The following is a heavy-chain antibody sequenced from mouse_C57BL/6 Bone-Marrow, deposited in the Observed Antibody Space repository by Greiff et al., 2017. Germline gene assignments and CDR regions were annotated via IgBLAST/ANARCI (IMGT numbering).Heavy chain of an antibody. J-gene: IGHJ2*01. Sequence: EVKVVESGPELVKPGASVKISCKASGYSFTDYNMNWVKQSNGKSLEWIGVINPNYGTTSYNQKFKGKATLTVDQSSSTAYMQLNSLTSEDSAVYYCARSHYGSSYGGFDYWGQGTTLTVSS. CDR1: GYSFTDYN. CDR3: ARSHYGSSYGGFDY. V-gene: IGHV1-39*01. D-gene: IGHD1-1*01. CDR2: INPNYGTT.